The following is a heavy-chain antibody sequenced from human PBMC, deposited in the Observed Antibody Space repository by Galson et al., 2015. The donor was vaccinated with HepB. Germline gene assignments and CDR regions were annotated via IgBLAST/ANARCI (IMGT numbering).Heavy chain of an antibody. D-gene: IGHD3-16*01. J-gene: IGHJ6*03. CDR2: ISSSGSGK. V-gene: IGHV3-11*01. CDR1: GFTFSDYY. CDR3: ARVRGLDYFYYYMDV. Sequence: LRLSCAASGFTFSDYYMSWVRQAPGKGLEWISYISSSGSGKYYADSMKGRLTISRDNAKNSLYLQMNSLSAEDTAMYYCARVRGLDYFYYYMDVWGKGTTVTVSS.